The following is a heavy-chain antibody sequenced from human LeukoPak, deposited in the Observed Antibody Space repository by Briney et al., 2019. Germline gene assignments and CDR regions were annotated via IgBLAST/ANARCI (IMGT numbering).Heavy chain of an antibody. V-gene: IGHV3-23*01. Sequence: QAGGSLRLSCAASGFTFSSYAMSWVRQAPGKGLEWVSAISGSGGSTYYADSVKGRFTISRDNSKNTLYLQMNSLTAEDTAVYYCAKSGERYYDILIGYYHLYYFANWGQGTLVTVSS. CDR3: AKSGERYYDILIGYYHLYYFAN. D-gene: IGHD3-9*01. CDR1: GFTFSSYA. CDR2: ISGSGGST. J-gene: IGHJ4*02.